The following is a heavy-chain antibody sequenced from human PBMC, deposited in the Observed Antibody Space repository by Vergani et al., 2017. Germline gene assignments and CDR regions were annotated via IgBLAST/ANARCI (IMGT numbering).Heavy chain of an antibody. D-gene: IGHD3-9*01. J-gene: IGHJ4*02. CDR1: GYTFRNYY. V-gene: IGHV1-46*03. Sequence: QVQVVQSGAEVKKSGDSVKVSCKTSGYTFRNYYMHWVRHAPGQGLEWMGIINPSGGHTNYAEKFQGRVTMTRDTSTSTVYMELSSLRSEDTAIYYCARGDYGILTGYRYWVQGTLVTVSA. CDR2: INPSGGHT. CDR3: ARGDYGILTGYRY.